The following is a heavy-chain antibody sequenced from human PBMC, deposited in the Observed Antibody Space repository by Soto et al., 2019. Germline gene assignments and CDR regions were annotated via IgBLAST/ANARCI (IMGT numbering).Heavy chain of an antibody. V-gene: IGHV3-72*01. Sequence: GGSLRLSCAASGFTFSDHYMDWVRQAPGKGLEWVARSKNKANSFTTEYAASVKGRFTISRDDSESSLFLQMNSLKTEDTAVYYCARGGGSAPPRDDDYGGPGTLVTVSS. CDR2: SKNKANSFTT. J-gene: IGHJ4*02. D-gene: IGHD3-10*01. CDR1: GFTFSDHY. CDR3: ARGGGSAPPRDDDY.